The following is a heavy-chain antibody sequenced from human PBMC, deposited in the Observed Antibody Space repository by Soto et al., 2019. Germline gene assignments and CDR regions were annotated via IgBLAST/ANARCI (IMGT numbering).Heavy chain of an antibody. CDR1: GFTFSSYA. CDR3: AKSGGPLTSKSTAAVAAY. CDR2: ISGSGGST. J-gene: IGHJ4*02. Sequence: GGSLRLSCAASGFTFSSYAMSWVRQAPGKGLEWVSAISGSGGSTYYADSVKGRFTISRDNSKNTLYLQMNSLRAEDTAVYYCAKSGGPLTSKSTAAVAAYWGQGTLVTVPS. D-gene: IGHD6-13*01. V-gene: IGHV3-23*01.